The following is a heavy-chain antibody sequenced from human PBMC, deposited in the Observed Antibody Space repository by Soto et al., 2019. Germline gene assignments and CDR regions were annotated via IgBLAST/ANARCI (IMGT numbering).Heavy chain of an antibody. D-gene: IGHD2-2*01. CDR2: ISYDGSNK. J-gene: IGHJ6*02. CDR1: GFTFSSYG. Sequence: GGSLRLSCAASGFTFSSYGIHWVRQAPGKGLEWVAVISYDGSNKYYADSVKGRLTISRDNSKNTLYLQMNSLRAEDTALYYCAKDLVPAARYYYYTMDVWGQGTTVTVSS. CDR3: AKDLVPAARYYYYTMDV. V-gene: IGHV3-30*18.